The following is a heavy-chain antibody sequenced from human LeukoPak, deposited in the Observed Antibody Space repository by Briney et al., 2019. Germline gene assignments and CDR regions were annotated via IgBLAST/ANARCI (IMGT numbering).Heavy chain of an antibody. CDR2: ISAYNGNT. D-gene: IGHD1-26*01. CDR1: GYTFTNYG. V-gene: IGHV1-18*01. J-gene: IGHJ3*02. CDR3: ARGGRWELPRPYAFDI. Sequence: ASVKVSCKASGYTFTNYGISWVRQAPGQGLECMGWISAYNGNTKYVQKFQGRVTMTTDTSTSTAYMELRSLRSDDTAVYYCARGGRWELPRPYAFDIWGQGTMVTVSS.